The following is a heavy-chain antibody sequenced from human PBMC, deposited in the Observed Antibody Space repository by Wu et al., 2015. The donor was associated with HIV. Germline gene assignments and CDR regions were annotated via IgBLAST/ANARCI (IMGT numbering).Heavy chain of an antibody. CDR2: ISAQNGNT. CDR3: ARGHYYDSSSSPMY. CDR1: GYIFSDYG. D-gene: IGHD3-22*01. J-gene: IGHJ4*02. V-gene: IGHV1-18*01. Sequence: VQLVQSGGEVKKPGASVKVACKSSGYIFSDYGINWVRQAPGQGLEWMGWISAQNGNTKYGPKFQGRVTMTTDASSSTAYMELRSLRSDDTAVYFCARGHYYDSSSSPMYWGLGTLVTVSS.